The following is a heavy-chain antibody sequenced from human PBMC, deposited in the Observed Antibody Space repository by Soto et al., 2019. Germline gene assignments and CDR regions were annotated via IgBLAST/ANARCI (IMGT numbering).Heavy chain of an antibody. D-gene: IGHD2-15*01. J-gene: IGHJ3*01. CDR1: GFGFGGYS. V-gene: IGHV3-48*02. Sequence: EVQLVESGGGLVQPGGSLRLSCAASGFGFGGYSMNWVRQAPGKGPEWVSYISSSGMTIYYADSVRGRFTISRDNAKNALYVRMNSLRDEDTAVYYCARPRSGYCSGGSCYPDAFDSWGQGTMVTVSS. CDR3: ARPRSGYCSGGSCYPDAFDS. CDR2: ISSSGMTI.